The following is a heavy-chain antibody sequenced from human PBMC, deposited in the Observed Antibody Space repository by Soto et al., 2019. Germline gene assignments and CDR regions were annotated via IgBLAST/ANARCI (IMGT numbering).Heavy chain of an antibody. CDR3: TRAAWFPFLSFY. V-gene: IGHV3-48*03. CDR1: GFTFSRFE. CDR2: ISSSGSTA. Sequence: HPGGSLRLSCAASGFTFSRFEWHWVRQAPGKGLEWISYISSSGSTAYYASSVEGRFTISRDNANNSVYLQMDSLRAEDTALYYCTRAAWFPFLSFYWGQGALVTVSS. J-gene: IGHJ4*02. D-gene: IGHD3-10*01.